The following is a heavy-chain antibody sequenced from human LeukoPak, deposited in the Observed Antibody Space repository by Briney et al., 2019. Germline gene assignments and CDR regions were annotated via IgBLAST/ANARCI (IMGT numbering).Heavy chain of an antibody. Sequence: GGSLRLSCAASGFIFRSYSMNWVRQAPGKGLEWVSYISGGSTTIYYADSVKGRFTISRDNAKNPLYLQMNSLRAEDTAVYYCARDVSPYSGSYFDYWGQGTLVTVSS. D-gene: IGHD1-26*01. CDR1: GFIFRSYS. V-gene: IGHV3-48*01. CDR3: ARDVSPYSGSYFDY. CDR2: ISGGSTTI. J-gene: IGHJ4*02.